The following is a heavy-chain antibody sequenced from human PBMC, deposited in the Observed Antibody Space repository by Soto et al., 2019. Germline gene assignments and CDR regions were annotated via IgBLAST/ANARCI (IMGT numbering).Heavy chain of an antibody. D-gene: IGHD2-21*02. Sequence: GASVKVSCKVSGYTPTELSMHWVRQAPGKGLEWMGGFDPEDGETIYAQKFQGRVTMTEDTSTDTAYMELSSLRSEDTAVYYCATCKSGGDCYSGREDAFDIWGQGTMVTVSS. CDR3: ATCKSGGDCYSGREDAFDI. V-gene: IGHV1-24*01. CDR2: FDPEDGET. CDR1: GYTPTELS. J-gene: IGHJ3*02.